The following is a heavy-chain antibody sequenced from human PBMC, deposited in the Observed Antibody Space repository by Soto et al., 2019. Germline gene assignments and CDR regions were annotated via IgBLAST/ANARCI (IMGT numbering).Heavy chain of an antibody. Sequence: SETLSLTCTVSGGSISSYYWSWIRQPPGKGLEWIGYIYYSGSTNYNPSLKSRVTISVDTSKNQFSLKLSSVTAADTAVYYCARAPRDYDFWRGYPNWFDPWGQGTLVTVSS. CDR3: ARAPRDYDFWRGYPNWFDP. J-gene: IGHJ5*02. CDR2: IYYSGST. V-gene: IGHV4-59*01. CDR1: GGSISSYY. D-gene: IGHD3-3*01.